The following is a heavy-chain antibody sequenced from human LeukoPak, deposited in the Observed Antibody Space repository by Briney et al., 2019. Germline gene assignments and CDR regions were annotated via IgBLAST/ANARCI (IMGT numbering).Heavy chain of an antibody. CDR1: GFTFSSYS. D-gene: IGHD6-19*01. CDR3: VNGWYDY. J-gene: IGHJ4*02. CDR2: ISSSSSSTI. V-gene: IGHV3-48*02. Sequence: GGSLRLSCAASGFTFSSYSMNWVRQAPGKGLEWVSYISSSSSSTIYYADSVKGRFTISRDNAKNSLYLQMNSLRDEDTAVYYCVNGWYDYWGQGTLVTVSS.